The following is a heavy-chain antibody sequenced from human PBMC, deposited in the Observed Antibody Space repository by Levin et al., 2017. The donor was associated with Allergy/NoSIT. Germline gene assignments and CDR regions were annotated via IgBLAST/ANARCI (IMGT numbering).Heavy chain of an antibody. Sequence: GGSLRLSCAASGFTFSSYGMHWVRQAPGKGLEWVAVISYDGSNKYYADSVKGRFTISRDNSKNTLYLQMNSLRAEDTAVYYCAKQPSHLGELSAPPRVWGQGTLVTVSS. CDR2: ISYDGSNK. J-gene: IGHJ4*02. D-gene: IGHD3-16*02. CDR3: AKQPSHLGELSAPPRV. V-gene: IGHV3-30*18. CDR1: GFTFSSYG.